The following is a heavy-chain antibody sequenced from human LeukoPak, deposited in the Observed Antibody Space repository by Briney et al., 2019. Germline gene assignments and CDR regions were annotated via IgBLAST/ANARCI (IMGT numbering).Heavy chain of an antibody. CDR2: INPSGGST. V-gene: IGHV1-46*01. CDR1: GYTFTSYY. J-gene: IGHJ5*02. D-gene: IGHD3-3*01. Sequence: GASVKVSCKASGYTFTSYYMHWVRQAPGQGLEWMGIINPSGGSTSYAQKFQGRVTMTRDTSTSTVYMELSGLRSEDTAVYYCARDTYYDFWSGYINWFDPWGQGTLVTVSS. CDR3: ARDTYYDFWSGYINWFDP.